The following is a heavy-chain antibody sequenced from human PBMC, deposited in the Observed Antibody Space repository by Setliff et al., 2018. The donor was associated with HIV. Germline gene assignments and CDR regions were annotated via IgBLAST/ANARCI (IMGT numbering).Heavy chain of an antibody. V-gene: IGHV1-2*06. Sequence: GASVKVSCKASGYTFTGYAINWVQQAPGQGLEWMGRVNPNSGGTDYPQKFQARVLMTRDTSITTAFLHVAKLTSDDTAIYYCATGIPSDLDYWGQGTLVTVSS. CDR2: VNPNSGGT. D-gene: IGHD2-21*01. J-gene: IGHJ4*01. CDR3: ATGIPSDLDY. CDR1: GYTFTGYA.